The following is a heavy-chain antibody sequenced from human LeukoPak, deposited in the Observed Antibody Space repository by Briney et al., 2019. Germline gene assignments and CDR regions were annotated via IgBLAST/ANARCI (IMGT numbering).Heavy chain of an antibody. CDR1: GYTFTVYY. Sequence: ASVKDSCKASGYTFTVYYMHWGRPALGQGGEWMGWINPNSGGTNYAQKLQGRVTLTRDTSISTACMELSRLRSDDTAVYYCASGAVAKYYFYYMYVWGKGNTVTVSS. J-gene: IGHJ6*03. CDR2: INPNSGGT. CDR3: ASGAVAKYYFYYMYV. V-gene: IGHV1-2*02. D-gene: IGHD3-16*01.